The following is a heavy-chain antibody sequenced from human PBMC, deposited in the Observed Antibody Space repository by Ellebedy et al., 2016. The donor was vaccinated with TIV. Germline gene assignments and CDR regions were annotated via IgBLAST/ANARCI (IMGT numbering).Heavy chain of an antibody. CDR3: ARESGYYGMDV. CDR1: GFTFSSSW. J-gene: IGHJ6*02. CDR2: IKHDGSEK. V-gene: IGHV3-7*01. Sequence: GGSLRLSXAGSGFTFSSSWMSWVRQTPGKGLEWVANIKHDGSEKYYVDSVKGRFTISRDNAKNTLYVQMKSLRAEDTAVYYCARESGYYGMDVWGQGTTVTVSS. D-gene: IGHD3-3*01.